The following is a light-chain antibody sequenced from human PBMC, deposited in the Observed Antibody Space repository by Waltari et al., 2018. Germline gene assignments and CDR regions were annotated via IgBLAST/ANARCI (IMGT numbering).Light chain of an antibody. CDR3: SSYAGTDNFVV. CDR1: SSDVGAYDY. CDR2: EFN. V-gene: IGLV2-8*01. J-gene: IGLJ2*01. Sequence: QSALTQPPSASGSPGQSVTISCTGTSSDVGAYDYVSWYQHHPDKAPKLIIFEFNKCASGAPDRVSGSKSGNTASLTVSWLQAEDEADYYCSSYAGTDNFVVFGGGTNLTVL.